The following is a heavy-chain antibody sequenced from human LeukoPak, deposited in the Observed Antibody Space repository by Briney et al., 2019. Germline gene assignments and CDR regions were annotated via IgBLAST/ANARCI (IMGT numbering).Heavy chain of an antibody. Sequence: PGGSLRPSCAASGFTFSSYAMSWVRQAPGKGLEWVSAISGSGGSTYYADSVKGRFTISRDNSKNTLFLQMNSLRAEDTALYYCAKHYNDFWSHYSDWGQGTLVIVSS. CDR3: AKHYNDFWSHYSD. CDR1: GFTFSSYA. CDR2: ISGSGGST. D-gene: IGHD3-3*01. J-gene: IGHJ4*02. V-gene: IGHV3-23*01.